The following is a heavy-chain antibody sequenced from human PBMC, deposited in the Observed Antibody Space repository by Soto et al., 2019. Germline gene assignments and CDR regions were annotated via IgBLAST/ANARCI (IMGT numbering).Heavy chain of an antibody. CDR3: VTDSEDSSTYYPAY. Sequence: QVHLVEAGGGVVQPGRSLRLSCAVSGFAFSRSDMHWVRQAPGKGLEWVAIISSDGGKKYYTDSVKGRFTVSRDNSKSTLDLHMSGLGAEDTATYFCVTDSEDSSTYYPAYWGQGTLVTVSS. CDR1: GFAFSRSD. V-gene: IGHV3-33*01. CDR2: ISSDGGKK. D-gene: IGHD3-22*01. J-gene: IGHJ4*02.